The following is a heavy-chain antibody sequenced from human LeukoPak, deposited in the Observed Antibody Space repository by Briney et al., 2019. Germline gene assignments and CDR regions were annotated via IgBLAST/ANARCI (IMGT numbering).Heavy chain of an antibody. CDR2: ISAYNGNT. D-gene: IGHD3-10*01. V-gene: IGHV1-18*01. CDR1: GYTFTSYG. J-gene: IGHJ6*03. Sequence: ASVKVSCKASGYTFTSYGISWVRQAPGQGLEWMGWISAYNGNTNYAQKLQGRVTMTTDTSTSTAYMELRSLRSDDTAVYYCAGSPDYCGHYYYKDVWGKGTTVTISS. CDR3: AGSPDYCGHYYYKDV.